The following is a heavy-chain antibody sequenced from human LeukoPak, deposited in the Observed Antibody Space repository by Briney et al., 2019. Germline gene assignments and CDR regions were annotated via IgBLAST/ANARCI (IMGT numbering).Heavy chain of an antibody. J-gene: IGHJ3*01. D-gene: IGHD3-3*01. CDR3: ARDHQRLRFLEWSD. CDR1: GGTFSSYA. V-gene: IGHV1-69*05. CDR2: IIPIFGTA. Sequence: SVKVSCKASGGTFSSYAISWVRQAPGQGLEWMGGIIPIFGTANYAQKFQGRVTITTDESTSTAYMELSSLRSEDTAVYYCARDHQRLRFLEWSDWGQGTMVTVSS.